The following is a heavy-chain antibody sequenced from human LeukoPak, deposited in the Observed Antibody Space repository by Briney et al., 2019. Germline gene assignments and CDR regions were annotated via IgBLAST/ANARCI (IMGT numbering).Heavy chain of an antibody. J-gene: IGHJ4*02. CDR3: VTEQQWLG. V-gene: IGHV3-15*01. CDR1: GFTFKHAW. CDR2: IKSKSDGQAT. Sequence: PGGSLRLSCAASGFTFKHAWMSWVRQAPGKVREWVGRIKSKSDGQATDYAAPVKGRFTISRDDSKNTLSLQMNSLETEDTAVYYCVTEQQWLGWGRGTLVTVPS. D-gene: IGHD6-19*01.